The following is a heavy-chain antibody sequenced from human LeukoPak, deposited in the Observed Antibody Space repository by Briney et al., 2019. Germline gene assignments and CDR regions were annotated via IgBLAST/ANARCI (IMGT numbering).Heavy chain of an antibody. J-gene: IGHJ4*02. Sequence: GGPLRLSCAASGFTFSSYAMSWVRQAPGKGLEWVSAISGSGGSTYYADSVKGRFTISRDNSKNTLYLQMNSLRAEDTAVYYCAHPRDFWSGYHYYFDYWGQGTLVTVSS. CDR2: ISGSGGST. CDR1: GFTFSSYA. CDR3: AHPRDFWSGYHYYFDY. V-gene: IGHV3-23*01. D-gene: IGHD3-3*01.